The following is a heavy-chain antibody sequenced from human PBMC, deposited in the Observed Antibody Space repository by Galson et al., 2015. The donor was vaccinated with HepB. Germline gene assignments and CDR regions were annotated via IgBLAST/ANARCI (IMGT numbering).Heavy chain of an antibody. CDR3: ARGALGSSWYPPYYFDY. V-gene: IGHV1-18*01. J-gene: IGHJ4*02. CDR1: GYTFTSYG. CDR2: ISAYNGNT. Sequence: SVKVSCKASGYTFTSYGISWVRQAPGQGLEWMGWISAYNGNTNYAQKLQGRVTMTTDTSTSTAYMELRSLRSDDTAVYYCARGALGSSWYPPYYFDYWGQGTLVTVSS. D-gene: IGHD6-13*01.